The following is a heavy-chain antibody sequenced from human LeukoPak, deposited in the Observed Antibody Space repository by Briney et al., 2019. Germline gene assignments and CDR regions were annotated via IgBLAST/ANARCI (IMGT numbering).Heavy chain of an antibody. J-gene: IGHJ5*02. V-gene: IGHV1-69*13. CDR1: GGTFSSYA. Sequence: ASVKVSCKASGGTFSSYAISWVRQAPGQGLEWMGGIIPIFGTANYAQKFQGRVTITADESTSTAYMELSSLRSEDTAVYYCAREGYYGSGSLRWFDPWGQGTLVTVSS. CDR2: IIPIFGTA. CDR3: AREGYYGSGSLRWFDP. D-gene: IGHD3-10*01.